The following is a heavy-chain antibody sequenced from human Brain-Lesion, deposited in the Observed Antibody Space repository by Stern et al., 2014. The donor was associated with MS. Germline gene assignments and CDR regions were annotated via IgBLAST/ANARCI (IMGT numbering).Heavy chain of an antibody. V-gene: IGHV4-39*02. Sequence: QVQLQESGPGLVKPSETLSLTCTVAGGSVSSTSYAWAWIRQPPGKGLEWIGAIYYSGNTYYSPSLKSRLTISLATSKNPVSLAVGLVTAADTAVYYCAGEEDIRYCSGGSCTGNWFDPWGQGTLVTVSS. CDR2: IYYSGNT. J-gene: IGHJ5*02. CDR3: AGEEDIRYCSGGSCTGNWFDP. D-gene: IGHD2-15*01. CDR1: GGSVSSTSYA.